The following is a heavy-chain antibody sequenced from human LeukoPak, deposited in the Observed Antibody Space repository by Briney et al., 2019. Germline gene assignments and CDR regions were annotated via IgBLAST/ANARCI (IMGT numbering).Heavy chain of an antibody. Sequence: SQTLSLTCAISGDSVSSNSVAWNWIRPSPSTGLEWLGRTFYRAKWSNDYAVSVKSRITINPDTSKNQFSLQLNSVTPEDTAVYYCARALETGLGTYLDYWGQGALVTVSS. CDR2: TFYRAKWSN. V-gene: IGHV6-1*01. J-gene: IGHJ4*02. CDR3: ARALETGLGTYLDY. CDR1: GDSVSSNSVA. D-gene: IGHD7-27*01.